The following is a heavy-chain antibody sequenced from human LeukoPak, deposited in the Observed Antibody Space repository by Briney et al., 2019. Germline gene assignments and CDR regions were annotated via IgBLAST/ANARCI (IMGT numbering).Heavy chain of an antibody. CDR1: GGSISSGDYY. CDR2: IYYSGST. D-gene: IGHD4-23*01. Sequence: SETLSLTCTVSGGSISSGDYYWSWIRQPPGKGLEWIGYIYYSGSTYYNPSLKSRVTISIDTSKNQFSLKLSSVTAADTAVYYCARDLEGYGGPFDYWGQGTLVTVSS. CDR3: ARDLEGYGGPFDY. J-gene: IGHJ4*02. V-gene: IGHV4-30-4*01.